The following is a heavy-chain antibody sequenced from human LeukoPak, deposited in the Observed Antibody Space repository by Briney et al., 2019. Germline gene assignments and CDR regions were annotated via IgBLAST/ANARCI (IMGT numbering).Heavy chain of an antibody. D-gene: IGHD3-10*02. Sequence: GGSLRLSCSASGFVFSIYTMYWVRQAPGKGPEYVSTISGSGNGGSIYYADSVKGRFTISRDSGRKSVYLQMNSLTTDDTAFYFCAKELDTMFFDYWGQGALVTVSS. CDR2: ISGSGNGGSI. CDR3: AKELDTMFFDY. V-gene: IGHV3-64D*06. J-gene: IGHJ4*02. CDR1: GFVFSIYT.